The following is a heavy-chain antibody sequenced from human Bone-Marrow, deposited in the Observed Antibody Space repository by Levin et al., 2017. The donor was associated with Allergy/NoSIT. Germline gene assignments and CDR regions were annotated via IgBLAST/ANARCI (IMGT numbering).Heavy chain of an antibody. CDR3: ARDGLPPPYRGMDV. D-gene: IGHD4-11*01. V-gene: IGHV3-11*01. J-gene: IGHJ6*02. CDR1: GFTFSDSY. CDR2: ISGSGTTI. Sequence: PGGSLRLSCVASGFTFSDSYMSWVRQAPGKGLEWISFISGSGTTIYYADSVKGRFSISRDNAKNSLYLQMNSLRAEDPAVYYCARDGLPPPYRGMDVWGQGTTVTVSS.